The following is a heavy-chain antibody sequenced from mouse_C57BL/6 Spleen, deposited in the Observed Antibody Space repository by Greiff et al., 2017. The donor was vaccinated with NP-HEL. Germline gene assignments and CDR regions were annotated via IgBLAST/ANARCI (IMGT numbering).Heavy chain of an antibody. D-gene: IGHD1-1*01. Sequence: EVQLQQSGPELVKPGASVKISCKASGYTFPDYYMNRVKQSHGKSLEWIGDINPNNGGTSYNQKFKGKATLTVDKSSSTAYMELRSLTSEDSAVYYCARPKFITTGGWYFDVWGTGTTVTVSS. CDR3: ARPKFITTGGWYFDV. CDR1: GYTFPDYY. V-gene: IGHV1-26*01. J-gene: IGHJ1*03. CDR2: INPNNGGT.